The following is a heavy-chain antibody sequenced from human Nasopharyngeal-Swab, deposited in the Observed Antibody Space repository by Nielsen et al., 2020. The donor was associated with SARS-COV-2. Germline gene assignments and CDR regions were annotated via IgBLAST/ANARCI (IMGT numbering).Heavy chain of an antibody. CDR1: GGSFSGYY. Sequence: SETLSLTCAVYGGSFSGYYWSWIRQPPGKGLEWIGEINHSGSTNYNPSLKSRVTISVDTSKNQFSLKLSSVTAADTAVYYCARHRIREEGDNWFDPWGQGTLVTVSS. CDR2: INHSGST. D-gene: IGHD5-24*01. V-gene: IGHV4-34*01. J-gene: IGHJ5*02. CDR3: ARHRIREEGDNWFDP.